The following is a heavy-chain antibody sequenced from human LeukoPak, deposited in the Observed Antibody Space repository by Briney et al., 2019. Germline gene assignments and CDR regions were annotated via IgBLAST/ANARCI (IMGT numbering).Heavy chain of an antibody. CDR1: GGSISSSSYY. V-gene: IGHV4-39*07. D-gene: IGHD6-19*01. CDR2: IYYSGST. CDR3: ASSPQWLDTFDY. Sequence: PSETLSLTCTVSGGSISSSSYYWGWMRQPPGKELEWIGSIYYSGSTYYNPSLKSRVTISVDTSKNQFSLKLSSVTAADTAVYYCASSPQWLDTFDYWGQGTLVTVSS. J-gene: IGHJ4*02.